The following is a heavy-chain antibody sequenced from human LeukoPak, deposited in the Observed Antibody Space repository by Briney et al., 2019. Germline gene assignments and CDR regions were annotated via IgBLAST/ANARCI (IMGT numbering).Heavy chain of an antibody. Sequence: PGGSLRLSCAASGFTFSSYSMNWVRQAPGKGLEWVSYISSSSSTIYYADSVKGRFTISRDNAKNSLYLQMNSLRAEDTAVYYCAKDLNKAIAFYFDYWGQGTLVTVSS. CDR2: ISSSSSTI. CDR1: GFTFSSYS. CDR3: AKDLNKAIAFYFDY. D-gene: IGHD2-21*01. V-gene: IGHV3-48*04. J-gene: IGHJ4*02.